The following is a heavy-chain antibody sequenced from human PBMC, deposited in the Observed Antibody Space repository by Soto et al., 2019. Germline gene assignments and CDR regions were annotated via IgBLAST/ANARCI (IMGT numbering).Heavy chain of an antibody. CDR3: TTVSIERYYGLPGGSEWFDP. CDR1: GLVFTNAQ. Sequence: PGGSLRLSCAASGLVFTNAQMHWVRQAPGKGLEWLALIESYTKGGTTKYAAPVKGRFTISRDDSKNTLYLQMNSLKTEDTAVYYCTTVSIERYYGLPGGSEWFDPWGQGTLVTVSS. J-gene: IGHJ5*02. D-gene: IGHD3-10*01. CDR2: IESYTKGGTT. V-gene: IGHV3-15*07.